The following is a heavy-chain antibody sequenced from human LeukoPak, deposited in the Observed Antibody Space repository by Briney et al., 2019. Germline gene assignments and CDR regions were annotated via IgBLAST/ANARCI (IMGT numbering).Heavy chain of an antibody. CDR2: IWYDGSNK. D-gene: IGHD1-14*01. CDR3: ARDLGIPFDY. CDR1: GFTVSNNF. J-gene: IGHJ4*02. V-gene: IGHV3-33*08. Sequence: PGGSLRLSCAASGFTVSNNFMSWVRQAPGKGLEWVAVIWYDGSNKYYADSVKGRFTISRDNSKNTLYLQMNSLRAEDTAVYYCARDLGIPFDYWGQGTLVTVSS.